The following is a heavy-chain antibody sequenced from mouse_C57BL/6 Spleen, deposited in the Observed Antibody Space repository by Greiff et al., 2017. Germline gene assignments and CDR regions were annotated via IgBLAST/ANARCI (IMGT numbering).Heavy chain of an antibody. V-gene: IGHV1-64*01. J-gene: IGHJ2*01. Sequence: QVQLQQPGAELVKPGASVKLSCKASGYTFTSYWMHWVKQRPGQGLEWIGMIHPNSGSTNYNEKFKSKATLTVDKSSSTAYMQLSSLTSEDSAVYYCAREGLFYGSRYFDYWGQGTTLTVSS. D-gene: IGHD1-1*01. CDR2: IHPNSGST. CDR3: AREGLFYGSRYFDY. CDR1: GYTFTSYW.